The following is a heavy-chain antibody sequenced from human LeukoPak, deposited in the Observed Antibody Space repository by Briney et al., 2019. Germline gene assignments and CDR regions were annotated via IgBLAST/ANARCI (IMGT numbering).Heavy chain of an antibody. CDR1: GFSFSTYT. CDR3: ARDGPSYSSGRYNGMDV. Sequence: PGGSLRLSCAASGFSFSTYTMSWVRQAPGKGLEWVSCISSNNNYIYYADSVKGRFTISRDNAKNSLYLQMDSLRAEDTAVYYCARDGPSYSSGRYNGMDVWGQGTTVTVSS. J-gene: IGHJ6*02. V-gene: IGHV3-21*01. D-gene: IGHD6-19*01. CDR2: ISSNNNYI.